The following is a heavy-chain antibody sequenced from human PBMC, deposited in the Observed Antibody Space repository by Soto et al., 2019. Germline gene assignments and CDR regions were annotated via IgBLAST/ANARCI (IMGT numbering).Heavy chain of an antibody. Sequence: EVHLLESGGGLVQPGGSLRLSCTASGFTFSSYAMTWVRQAPGRGLVGVSGITGSGGRTYYADSVKGRFTISRDNSMSPRYLHMNSLRAEDTAVYYCAKDTRYGDYVRWFDSWGQGTLVTVSS. CDR1: GFTFSSYA. CDR2: ITGSGGRT. D-gene: IGHD4-17*01. V-gene: IGHV3-23*01. J-gene: IGHJ5*01. CDR3: AKDTRYGDYVRWFDS.